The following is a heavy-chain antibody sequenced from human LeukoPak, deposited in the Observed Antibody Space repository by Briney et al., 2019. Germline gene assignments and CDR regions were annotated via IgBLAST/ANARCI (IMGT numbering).Heavy chain of an antibody. CDR1: GFTFSDYS. CDR3: ARGPTLIGVAGTWPLDD. CDR2: ISSASSYK. D-gene: IGHD6-19*01. J-gene: IGHJ4*02. Sequence: PGGSLGLSCAASGFTFSDYSMKWVRQAPGKGLEWVSSISSASSYKYYGDSVKGRFTISRDNAKNSLYLQMNSLRAEDTAVYYCARGPTLIGVAGTWPLDDWGQGTLVIVSS. V-gene: IGHV3-21*01.